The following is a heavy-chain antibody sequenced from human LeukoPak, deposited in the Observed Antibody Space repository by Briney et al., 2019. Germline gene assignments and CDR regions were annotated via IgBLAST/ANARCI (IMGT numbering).Heavy chain of an antibody. D-gene: IGHD4-17*01. J-gene: IGHJ4*02. V-gene: IGHV4-59*01. CDR3: AGTKPVTTMQYYFDY. Sequence: PSETLSLTCTVSGGSISSYYWSWIRQPAGKGLEWIGYTYYSGSTNYNPSLKSRVTISVDTSKNQFSLKLSSVTAADTAVYYCAGTKPVTTMQYYFDYWGQGTLVTVSS. CDR2: TYYSGST. CDR1: GGSISSYY.